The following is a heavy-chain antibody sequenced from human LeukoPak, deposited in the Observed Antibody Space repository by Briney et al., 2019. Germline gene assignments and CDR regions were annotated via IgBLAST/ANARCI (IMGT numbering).Heavy chain of an antibody. CDR2: ISYDGSNK. CDR1: GFTFSSYG. Sequence: QPGRSLRLSCAASGFTFSSYGMHWVRQAPGKGLEWVAVISYDGSNKYYADSVKGRFTISRDNSRNTLYLQMNSLRAEDTAVYYCAKKEIVATNYFDYWGQGTLVTVSS. V-gene: IGHV3-30*18. D-gene: IGHD5-12*01. CDR3: AKKEIVATNYFDY. J-gene: IGHJ4*02.